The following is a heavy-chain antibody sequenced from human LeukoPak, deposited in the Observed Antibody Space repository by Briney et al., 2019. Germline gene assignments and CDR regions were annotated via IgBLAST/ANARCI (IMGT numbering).Heavy chain of an antibody. D-gene: IGHD3-22*01. Sequence: PSETLSLTCAVYGGSFSGYYWSWIRQPPEKGLEWIGEINHSGSTNYNPSLKSRVTISVDTSKNQFSLKLSSVTAADTAVYYCARVRARYYDSSGYYYYWGQGALVTVSS. V-gene: IGHV4-34*01. CDR2: INHSGST. CDR3: ARVRARYYDSSGYYYY. CDR1: GGSFSGYY. J-gene: IGHJ4*02.